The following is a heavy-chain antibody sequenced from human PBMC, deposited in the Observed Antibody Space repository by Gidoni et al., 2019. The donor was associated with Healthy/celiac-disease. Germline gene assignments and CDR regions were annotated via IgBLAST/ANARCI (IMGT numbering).Heavy chain of an antibody. CDR1: GGSISSSSYY. Sequence: QLQLQESGPGLVKPSATLSLTCTVSGGSISSSSYYWGWIRQPPGKGLEWIGSIYYSGSTYYNPSLKSRVTISVDTYKNQFSLKLSSVTAADTAVYYCARHVGWYSSYLPAAYMDVWGKGTTVTVSS. CDR3: ARHVGWYSSYLPAAYMDV. CDR2: IYYSGST. V-gene: IGHV4-39*01. D-gene: IGHD6-13*01. J-gene: IGHJ6*03.